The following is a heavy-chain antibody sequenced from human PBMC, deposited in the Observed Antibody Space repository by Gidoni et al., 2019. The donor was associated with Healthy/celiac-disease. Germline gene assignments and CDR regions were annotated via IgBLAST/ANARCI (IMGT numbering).Heavy chain of an antibody. V-gene: IGHV3-9*01. CDR1: GFTFADYA. CDR2: ISWNSGSI. D-gene: IGHD3-22*01. CDR3: AKDFDDSSVKYYYYYYGMDV. J-gene: IGHJ6*02. Sequence: EVQLVESGGGLVQRGRFLRLSCAASGFTFADYAIHWVRQAPGKGLEWVSGISWNSGSIGYADSVKGRFTISRDNAKNSLYLQMNSLRAEDTALYYCAKDFDDSSVKYYYYYYGMDVWGQGTTVTVSS.